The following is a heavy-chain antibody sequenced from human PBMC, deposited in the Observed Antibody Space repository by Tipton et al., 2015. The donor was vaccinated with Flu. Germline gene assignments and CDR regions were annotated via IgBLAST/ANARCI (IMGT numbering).Heavy chain of an antibody. J-gene: IGHJ6*02. Sequence: LSLTCAASGFTFSSYGMHWVRQAPGKGLEWVAFIRYDGSNKYYADSVKGRFTISRDNSKNTLYLQMNSLRAEDTAVYYCAKGYYYDSSGYYYYYYGMDVWGQGTTVTVSS. CDR2: IRYDGSNK. CDR3: AKGYYYDSSGYYYYYYGMDV. CDR1: GFTFSSYG. D-gene: IGHD3-22*01. V-gene: IGHV3-30*02.